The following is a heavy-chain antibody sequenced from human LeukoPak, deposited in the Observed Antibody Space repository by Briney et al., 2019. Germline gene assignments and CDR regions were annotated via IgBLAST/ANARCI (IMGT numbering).Heavy chain of an antibody. CDR3: ARVAGSGSGSYYDAFDI. J-gene: IGHJ3*02. D-gene: IGHD3-10*01. CDR2: IYYSGST. Sequence: SETLSLTCTVSGGSISSYYWSWIRQPPGKGLEWIGYIYYSGSTNYNPSLKSRVTISVDTSKNQFSLKLSSVTAADTALYYCARVAGSGSGSYYDAFDIWGQGTMVTVSS. V-gene: IGHV4-59*01. CDR1: GGSISSYY.